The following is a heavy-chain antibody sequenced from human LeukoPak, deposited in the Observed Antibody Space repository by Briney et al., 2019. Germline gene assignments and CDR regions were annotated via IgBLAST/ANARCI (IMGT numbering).Heavy chain of an antibody. J-gene: IGHJ4*02. CDR1: GFTFSSYA. V-gene: IGHV3-64*01. CDR2: ISSNGGST. D-gene: IGHD3-22*01. CDR3: ARGPLYDSSGYATIDY. Sequence: GGSLRLSCAASGFTFSSYAMHWVRQAPGKGLEYVSAISSNGGSTYYANSAKGRFTISRDNSKNTLYLQMGSLRAEDMAVYYCARGPLYDSSGYATIDYWGQGTLVTVSS.